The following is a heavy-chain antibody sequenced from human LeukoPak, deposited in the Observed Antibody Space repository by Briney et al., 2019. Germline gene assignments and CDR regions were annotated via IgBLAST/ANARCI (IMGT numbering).Heavy chain of an antibody. D-gene: IGHD2-21*02. V-gene: IGHV1-8*03. Sequence: EASVKVSCKASGYTFTSYDINWVRQATGQGLEWMGWMNPNSGNTGYAQKFRGRVTITRNTSISTAYMELSSLRSEDTAVYYCARKLVYCGGDCSHYFDYWGQGTLVTVSS. CDR3: ARKLVYCGGDCSHYFDY. CDR1: GYTFTSYD. CDR2: MNPNSGNT. J-gene: IGHJ4*02.